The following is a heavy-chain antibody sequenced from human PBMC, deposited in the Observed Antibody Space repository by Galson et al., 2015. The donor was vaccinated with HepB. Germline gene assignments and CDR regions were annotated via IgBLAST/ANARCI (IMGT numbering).Heavy chain of an antibody. CDR3: ARGCGYSARLNFDY. J-gene: IGHJ4*02. CDR2: MNPNSGNT. CDR1: GYTFTSYD. D-gene: IGHD5-18*01. Sequence: SVKVSCKASGYTFTSYDINWVRQATGRGLEWMGWMNPNSGNTGYAQKYQGRVTMTRNTSISTAYMELSSLRSEDTAVYYCARGCGYSARLNFDYGCQVSLVTVSS. V-gene: IGHV1-8*01.